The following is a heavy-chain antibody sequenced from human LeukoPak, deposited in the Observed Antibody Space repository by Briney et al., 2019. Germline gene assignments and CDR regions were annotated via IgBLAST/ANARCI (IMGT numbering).Heavy chain of an antibody. Sequence: GGSLRHSCAASGFTLSSYLMICVRQAPEKGLEGGSGNSGGGGFTYYADSVKGRFTISRDNSRNTLYLQMDSLRTEDTAIYYCAKNSAAPGYSAFAIFDDWGQGTLVTVSS. CDR2: NSGGGGFT. J-gene: IGHJ4*02. D-gene: IGHD5-12*01. V-gene: IGHV3-23*01. CDR3: AKNSAAPGYSAFAIFDD. CDR1: GFTLSSYL.